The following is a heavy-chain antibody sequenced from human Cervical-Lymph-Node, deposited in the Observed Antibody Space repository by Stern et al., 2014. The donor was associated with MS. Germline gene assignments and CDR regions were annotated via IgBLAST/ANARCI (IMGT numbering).Heavy chain of an antibody. J-gene: IGHJ6*02. CDR3: AKAGGYYYPHYYYGMDV. Sequence: VKLVESGGGVVQPGRSLRLSCAASGFTFSSYGMHWVRQAPGTGLEWVAVISYDGSNKYYADSVKVRFTISRDNSKNTLYLQMNSLRAEDTAVYYCAKAGGYYYPHYYYGMDVWGQGTTVTVSS. V-gene: IGHV3-30*18. CDR2: ISYDGSNK. CDR1: GFTFSSYG. D-gene: IGHD5-12*01.